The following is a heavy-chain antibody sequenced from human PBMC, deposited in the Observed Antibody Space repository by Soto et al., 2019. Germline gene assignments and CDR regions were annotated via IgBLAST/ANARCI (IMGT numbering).Heavy chain of an antibody. CDR3: ARESEGPGVRFDP. CDR2: IIPIFGTA. J-gene: IGHJ5*02. D-gene: IGHD2-21*01. Sequence: SVKVSCKASGYTFTSYYMHWVRQAPGQGLEWMGGIIPIFGTANYAQKFQGRVTITADESTSTAYMELSSLRSEDTAVYYCARESEGPGVRFDPWGQGTLVTVSS. CDR1: GYTFTSYY. V-gene: IGHV1-69*13.